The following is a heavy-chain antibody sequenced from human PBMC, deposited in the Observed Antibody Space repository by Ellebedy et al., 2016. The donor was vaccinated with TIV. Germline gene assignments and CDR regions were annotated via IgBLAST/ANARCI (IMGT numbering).Heavy chain of an antibody. Sequence: PGGSLRLSCEGSAFTFSASWMSWVRQAPGKGLEWVSYITSGSSTIKYADSVKGRFTISRDNAKNSLYLQMNSLRAEDTAVYYCARVQLVWFESDCWGRGTLVTVSS. CDR1: AFTFSASW. CDR2: ITSGSSTI. V-gene: IGHV3-48*01. CDR3: ARVQLVWFESDC. D-gene: IGHD3-10*01. J-gene: IGHJ4*02.